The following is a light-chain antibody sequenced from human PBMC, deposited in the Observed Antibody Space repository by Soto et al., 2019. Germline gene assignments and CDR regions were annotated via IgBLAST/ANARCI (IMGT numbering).Light chain of an antibody. CDR1: QSVGGY. CDR3: QHRSNWRMYT. V-gene: IGKV3-11*01. J-gene: IGKJ2*01. CDR2: DTS. Sequence: ELVLTQSPATLSLSPGERATLSCRASQSVGGYLAWYQQKTGQGPRLLIYDTSNRTTGAPPRFSGSGSGTGFTLTISSLEPEDFAIYYCQHRSNWRMYTFGQGTKLEIK.